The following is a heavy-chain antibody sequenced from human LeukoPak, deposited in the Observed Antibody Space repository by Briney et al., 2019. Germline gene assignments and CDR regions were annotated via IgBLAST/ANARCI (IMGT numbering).Heavy chain of an antibody. CDR1: GGSFSGYY. D-gene: IGHD3-22*01. CDR3: ARRSKDSSGYYHFDY. CDR2: INHSGST. V-gene: IGHV4-34*01. Sequence: KTSETLSLTCAVYGGSFSGYYWSWIRQPPGKGLEWIGEINHSGSTNYNPSLKSRVTISVDTSKNQFSLKLSSVTAADTAVYYCARRSKDSSGYYHFDYWGQGTLVTVSS. J-gene: IGHJ4*02.